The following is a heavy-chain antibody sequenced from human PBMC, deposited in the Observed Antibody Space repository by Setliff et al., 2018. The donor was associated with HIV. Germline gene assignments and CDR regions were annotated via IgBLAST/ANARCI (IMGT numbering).Heavy chain of an antibody. CDR3: ARDPPGYGDANDY. J-gene: IGHJ4*02. Sequence: PSETLSLTCTVSGDSVSSGSYYWSWIRQPPGKGLEWIGYIYYSGTTNYNPSFKSRVTISVDTSKRQFSLRLKSVTAADTAVYYCARDPPGYGDANDYWGQGTLVTVSS. V-gene: IGHV4-61*01. CDR2: IYYSGTT. D-gene: IGHD4-17*01. CDR1: GDSVSSGSYY.